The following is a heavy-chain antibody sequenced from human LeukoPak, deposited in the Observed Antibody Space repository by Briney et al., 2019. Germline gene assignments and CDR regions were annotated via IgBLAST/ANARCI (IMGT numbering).Heavy chain of an antibody. Sequence: GGSLRLSCAASGFTFSYYGLSWVRQAPGKGLEWVSGFGHNGDITYSDSVKGRFTISRDNSKNTLFLQMNSLRAEDTAVYYCARDLAGWGSRGYFDYWGQGTLVTVSS. CDR3: ARDLAGWGSRGYFDY. V-gene: IGHV3-23*01. J-gene: IGHJ4*02. D-gene: IGHD3-16*01. CDR1: GFTFSYYG. CDR2: FGHNGDIT.